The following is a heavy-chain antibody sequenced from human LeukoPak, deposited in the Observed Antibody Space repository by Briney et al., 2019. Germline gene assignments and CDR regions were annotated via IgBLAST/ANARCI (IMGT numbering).Heavy chain of an antibody. D-gene: IGHD1-26*01. CDR2: IDRSSGTI. J-gene: IGHJ3*01. V-gene: IGHV3-48*01. CDR1: GFTFSSYS. Sequence: GGSLRLSCAASGFTFSSYSMNWVRQAPGKGLEWISYIDRSSGTIYYADSVKGRFTVSRDNAKNALYLQMDSLRGDDTAMYYCARPAIVGTTRGAFDVWGQGTMVTVSS. CDR3: ARPAIVGTTRGAFDV.